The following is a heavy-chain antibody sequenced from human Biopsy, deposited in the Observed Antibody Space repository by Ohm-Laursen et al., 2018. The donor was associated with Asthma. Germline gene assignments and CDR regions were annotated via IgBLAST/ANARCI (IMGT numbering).Heavy chain of an antibody. Sequence: ASVKVSCKASGYPFIGYHIHWMRQAPGQGLEWMGRINPNSGATNYAQKFQGRVTMTRDTSISTAYIEVSRLRSDDTAVYYCAKAERYFDWYWFDPWGQGTLVTVSS. CDR2: INPNSGAT. J-gene: IGHJ5*02. CDR3: AKAERYFDWYWFDP. V-gene: IGHV1-2*06. CDR1: GYPFIGYH. D-gene: IGHD3-9*01.